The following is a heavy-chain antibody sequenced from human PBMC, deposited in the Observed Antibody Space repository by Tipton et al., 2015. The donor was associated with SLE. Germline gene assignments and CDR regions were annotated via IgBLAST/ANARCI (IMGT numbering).Heavy chain of an antibody. D-gene: IGHD3-22*01. CDR2: TYYGGTT. V-gene: IGHV4-31*01. Sequence: LRLSCTVSGGSISTGRYYWSWIRQNPGRGLEWIGHTYYGGTTYYNPSLKSQITMSVDTSKNQFSLKLSSVTAADTAVYYCARVVAYYDSSGYYEVGKNWFDPWGQGTLVTVSS. CDR1: GGSISTGRYY. CDR3: ARVVAYYDSSGYYEVGKNWFDP. J-gene: IGHJ5*02.